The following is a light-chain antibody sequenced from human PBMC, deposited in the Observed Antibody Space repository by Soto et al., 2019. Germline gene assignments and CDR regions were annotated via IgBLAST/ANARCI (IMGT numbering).Light chain of an antibody. J-gene: IGLJ3*02. V-gene: IGLV2-14*01. CDR3: SSYSGISHWV. Sequence: QSALTQPASVSGSPGQSITISRTGTSSDIGAYDYVSWYQQHPVKAPKLMIYKVTSRPSGVSIRFSGSKSGSAASLTISGLQAEDEADYYCSSYSGISHWVFGGGTKLTVL. CDR1: SSDIGAYDY. CDR2: KVT.